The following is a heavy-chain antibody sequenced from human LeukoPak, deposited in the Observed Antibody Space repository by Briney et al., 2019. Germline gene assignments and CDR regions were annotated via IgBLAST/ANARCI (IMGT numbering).Heavy chain of an antibody. Sequence: SETLSLTCTVSGGSINSYYWSWIRQPPGKGLEWIGYIYNSGSTNYNPSLESRVTISLDTSKNQFSLKLSSVTAADTAMYYCARHWVETTTPYCFDYWGREPWSPSPQ. J-gene: IGHJ4*02. CDR3: ARHWVETTTPYCFDY. D-gene: IGHD5-24*01. CDR2: IYNSGST. V-gene: IGHV4-59*08. CDR1: GGSINSYY.